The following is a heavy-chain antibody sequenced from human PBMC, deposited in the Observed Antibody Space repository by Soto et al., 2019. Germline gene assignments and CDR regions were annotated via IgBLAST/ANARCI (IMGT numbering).Heavy chain of an antibody. CDR1: GFTFSSYS. Sequence: PGGSLRLSCAASGFTFSSYSIYWVRQAPGKGLEWVSGISGSGSGTYYADSVKGRFTISRDNSKNTLYLQMNSLRAEDTAVYYCAKGSSGYHDTFDYWGRGTLVTVSS. V-gene: IGHV3-23*01. CDR2: ISGSGSGT. CDR3: AKGSSGYHDTFDY. D-gene: IGHD3-22*01. J-gene: IGHJ4*02.